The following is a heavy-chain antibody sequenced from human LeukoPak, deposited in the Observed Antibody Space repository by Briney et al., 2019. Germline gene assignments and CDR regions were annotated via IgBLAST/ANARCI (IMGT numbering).Heavy chain of an antibody. D-gene: IGHD3-10*01. Sequence: GGSLRLSCAASGFTFSSYAMHWVRQAPGKGLEWVAVISYDGSNKYYADSVKGRFTISRDNSKNTLYLQMNSLRAEDTAVYYCAREYYYGSGSYPPRYYYYGMDVWGQGTTVTVSS. J-gene: IGHJ6*02. CDR3: AREYYYGSGSYPPRYYYYGMDV. V-gene: IGHV3-30*04. CDR2: ISYDGSNK. CDR1: GFTFSSYA.